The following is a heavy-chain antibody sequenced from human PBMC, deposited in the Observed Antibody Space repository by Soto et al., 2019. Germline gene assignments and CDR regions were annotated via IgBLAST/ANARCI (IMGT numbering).Heavy chain of an antibody. D-gene: IGHD6-6*01. Sequence: QVHLVKSGAEVKKPGASVKVSCKASNETLTTYGISWVRQAPGQGLEWMGWVSGYSGHSSSAQEFQDRVIMTTDTSTNTAYMELRSLTSDDSAVYFCARDSSSSGYYYGMDVWGQGTTVTVSS. V-gene: IGHV1-18*01. J-gene: IGHJ6*02. CDR1: NETLTTYG. CDR3: ARDSSSSGYYYGMDV. CDR2: VSGYSGHS.